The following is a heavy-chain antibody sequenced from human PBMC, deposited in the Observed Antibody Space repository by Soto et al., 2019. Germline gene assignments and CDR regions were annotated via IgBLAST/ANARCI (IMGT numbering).Heavy chain of an antibody. CDR1: GDSISSMNW. CDR2: IHHSGST. D-gene: IGHD3-10*01. Sequence: QVQLQESGPGLVKPSGTLSLTCAVSGDSISSMNWWSWVRQPPGKGLEWIGEIHHSGSTNYNPSLMSRVTXSLXXSXHQFSLKLTSVTAADTAVYYCARYDYGSGDDYNIDYWGQGTLVTVSS. J-gene: IGHJ4*02. CDR3: ARYDYGSGDDYNIDY. V-gene: IGHV4-4*02.